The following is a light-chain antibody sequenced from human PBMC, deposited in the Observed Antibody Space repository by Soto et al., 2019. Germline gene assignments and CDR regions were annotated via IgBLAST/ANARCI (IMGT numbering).Light chain of an antibody. V-gene: IGKV3-15*01. CDR3: QQYNNWPP. CDR1: QSISSD. CDR2: GAS. J-gene: IGKJ1*01. Sequence: EIVMTQSPATLSVSPGERATLSCRASQSISSDVAWYQQKPGQAPRLLIYGASTRATGIPARFSGSGSGTEFTLTISSLQSEDFAVYYCQQYNNWPPFGQGTKVDIK.